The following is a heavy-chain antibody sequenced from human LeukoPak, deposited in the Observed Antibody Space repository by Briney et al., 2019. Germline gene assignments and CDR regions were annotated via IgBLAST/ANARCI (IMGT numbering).Heavy chain of an antibody. CDR1: GGSMSSYY. CDR2: IYTSGSI. Sequence: SETLSLTCTVSGGSMSSYYWSWIRQPPGKGLEWIGYIYTSGSINYNPSLKSRVTILLDTSKNQFSLKLSSVTAADTAVYYCARARQQLVLGWFDPWGQGTLVTVPS. J-gene: IGHJ5*02. D-gene: IGHD6-13*01. V-gene: IGHV4-4*09. CDR3: ARARQQLVLGWFDP.